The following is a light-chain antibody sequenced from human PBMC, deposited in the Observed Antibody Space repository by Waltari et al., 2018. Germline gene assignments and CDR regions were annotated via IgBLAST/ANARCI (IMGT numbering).Light chain of an antibody. Sequence: DIVMTQSPDSLAVSLGERATINCKSSQSVFYSSNNKNYLAWYQQKPGHPPKLLIYWASTRQSGVPDRFSGSGSGTDFTLTINSLQAEDVAIYYCQQYYSPLTWTFDQGTKVEIK. CDR1: QSVFYSSNNKNY. CDR3: QQYYSPLTWT. CDR2: WAS. J-gene: IGKJ1*01. V-gene: IGKV4-1*01.